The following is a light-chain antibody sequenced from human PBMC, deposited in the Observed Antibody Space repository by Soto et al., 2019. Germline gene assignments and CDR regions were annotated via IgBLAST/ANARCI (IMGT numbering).Light chain of an antibody. V-gene: IGLV2-14*01. CDR2: EVS. CDR3: TSYTLRSTVV. CDR1: SSDVGAYNY. J-gene: IGLJ3*02. Sequence: QSVLTQPASVSGSPGQSITISCTGTSSDVGAYNYVSWYQQYPGKVPKLIIYEVSNRPSGVSDRFSGSKSENTASLTISGLQSEDEADYYCTSYTLRSTVVFGGGTKLTVL.